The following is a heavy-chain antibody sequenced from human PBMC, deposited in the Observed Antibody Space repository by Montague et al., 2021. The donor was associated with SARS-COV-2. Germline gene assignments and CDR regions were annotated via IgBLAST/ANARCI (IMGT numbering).Heavy chain of an antibody. CDR2: INYSGST. D-gene: IGHD6-19*01. V-gene: IGHV4-59*08. Sequence: SETLSLTCTVSGGSISSYYWSWIRQPPGKGLEWIGDINYSGSTNYNPSLKSRVTISVDTSKNQFSLRLSSVTAADTAVYYCARRSGRRRGIAVSGGFDFWGQGTLVTVSS. J-gene: IGHJ4*02. CDR1: GGSISSYY. CDR3: ARRSGRRRGIAVSGGFDF.